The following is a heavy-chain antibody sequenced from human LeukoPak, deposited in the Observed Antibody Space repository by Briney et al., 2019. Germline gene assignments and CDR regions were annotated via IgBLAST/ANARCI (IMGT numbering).Heavy chain of an antibody. CDR1: GGTFSSYA. CDR3: AREGGTTVTPFDY. J-gene: IGHJ4*02. CDR2: IIPILGIV. D-gene: IGHD4-17*01. V-gene: IGHV1-69*04. Sequence: ASVKVSCKASGGTFSSYAISWVRQAPGQGLEWMGRIIPILGIVNYAQKFQGRVTITADKSTSTAYMELSSLRSEDTAVYYCAREGGTTVTPFDYWGQGTLVTVSS.